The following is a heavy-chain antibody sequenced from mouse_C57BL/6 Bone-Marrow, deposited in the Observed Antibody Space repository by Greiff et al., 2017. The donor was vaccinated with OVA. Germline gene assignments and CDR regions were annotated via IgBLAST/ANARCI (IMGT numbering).Heavy chain of an antibody. CDR1: CFSFNTYA. D-gene: IGHD2-3*01. J-gene: IGHJ1*03. CDR3: VRHGRLLLHWYIDV. Sequence: EVMLLQSGGGLVQPKASLKLSCAASCFSFNTYAMNWVRPAPGKGLEWVARGRGISNNYATYYADSVKDRFTISRDDSESKLYLQMNKLETEDTAMYDCVRHGRLLLHWYIDVWGTGTTVTVSS. V-gene: IGHV10-1*01. CDR2: GRGISNNYAT.